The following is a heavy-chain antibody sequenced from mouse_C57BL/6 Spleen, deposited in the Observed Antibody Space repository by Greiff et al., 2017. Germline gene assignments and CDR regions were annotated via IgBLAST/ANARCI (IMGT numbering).Heavy chain of an antibody. CDR3: TSEMISYSMAY. CDR1: GFTFSSYA. Sequence: EVKLVESGEGLVKPGGSLKLSCAASGFTFSSYAMSWVRQTPEKRLEWVAYISSGGDYIYYADTVKGRFTISRDNARNTLYLQMSSLKSEDTAIYYCTSEMISYSMAYWGQGTSVTVSS. D-gene: IGHD2-4*01. J-gene: IGHJ4*01. V-gene: IGHV5-9-1*02. CDR2: ISSGGDYI.